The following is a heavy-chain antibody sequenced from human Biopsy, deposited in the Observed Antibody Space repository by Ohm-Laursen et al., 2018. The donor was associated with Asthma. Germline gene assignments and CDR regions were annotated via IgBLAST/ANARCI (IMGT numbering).Heavy chain of an antibody. D-gene: IGHD3-10*01. CDR1: GYIFTSYW. CDR3: ARLAYGSGSFFDF. Sequence: GESLRISCKASGYIFTSYWIGWVRQMPGKGLEWMGIIFPGDSDTIYSPSFQGQVTISADKSISTAYLQWRSLKASDTAIYYCARLAYGSGSFFDFWGQGTLVTVAS. CDR2: IFPGDSDT. J-gene: IGHJ4*02. V-gene: IGHV5-51*01.